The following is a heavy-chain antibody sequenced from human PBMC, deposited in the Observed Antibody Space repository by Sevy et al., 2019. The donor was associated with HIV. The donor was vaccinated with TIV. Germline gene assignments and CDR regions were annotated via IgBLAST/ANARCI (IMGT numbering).Heavy chain of an antibody. Sequence: GGSLRLSCAASEFTFSGSAMHWVRQASGKGLEWVGRIRSKANSYATAYAASVKGRFTISRDDSKNTAYLQMNSLKTEDTAVYYCTTNLHGIAAAGNFDYWGQGTLVTVSS. V-gene: IGHV3-73*01. CDR1: EFTFSGSA. CDR3: TTNLHGIAAAGNFDY. D-gene: IGHD6-13*01. J-gene: IGHJ4*02. CDR2: IRSKANSYAT.